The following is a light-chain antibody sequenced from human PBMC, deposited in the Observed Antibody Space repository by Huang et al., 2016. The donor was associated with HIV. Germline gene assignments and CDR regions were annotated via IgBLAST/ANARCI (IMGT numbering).Light chain of an antibody. J-gene: IGKJ3*01. CDR2: AAS. CDR3: QQSYSNTFT. Sequence: DIQMTQSPSSLSASVGDRVIITCRASQSISSYLYGYQQQPGKAPNLLIYAASSLQSGVPSRFSGSGSGTDFTLTIRSLQPEDFATYYCQQSYSNTFTFGAGTKVDVK. V-gene: IGKV1-39*01. CDR1: QSISSY.